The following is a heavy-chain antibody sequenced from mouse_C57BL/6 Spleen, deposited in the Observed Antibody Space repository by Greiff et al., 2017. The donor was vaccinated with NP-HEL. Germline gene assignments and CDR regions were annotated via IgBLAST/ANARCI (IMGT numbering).Heavy chain of an antibody. V-gene: IGHV1-55*01. CDR2: IYPGSGST. CDR3: ASITTVVATDAMDY. D-gene: IGHD1-1*01. J-gene: IGHJ4*01. Sequence: QVQLQQPGAELVKPGASVKMSCKASGYTFTSYWITWVKQRPGQGLEWIGDIYPGSGSTNYNEKFKSKATLTVDTSSSTAYMQLSSLTSEDSAVYYCASITTVVATDAMDYWGQGTSVTVSS. CDR1: GYTFTSYW.